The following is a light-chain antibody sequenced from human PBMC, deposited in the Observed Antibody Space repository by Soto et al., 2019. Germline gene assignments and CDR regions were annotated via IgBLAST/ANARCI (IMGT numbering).Light chain of an antibody. CDR3: QQFGSSSWT. V-gene: IGKV3-20*01. CDR1: QSVSSSY. J-gene: IGKJ1*01. Sequence: ESVLTQSPGTLSLSPGEKATLSCRASQSVSSSYLARYQQKPGQAPRLLIYGASSRATGIPDRFSGSGSGTDFTLTVSRLEPEDFAVYYCQQFGSSSWTFGQGTKVEI. CDR2: GAS.